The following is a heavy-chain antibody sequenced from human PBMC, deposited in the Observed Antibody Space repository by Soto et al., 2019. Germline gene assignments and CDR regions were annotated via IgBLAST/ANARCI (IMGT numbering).Heavy chain of an antibody. V-gene: IGHV4-59*08. J-gene: IGHJ4*02. CDR2: IYYSGST. CDR1: GGSISSYY. D-gene: IGHD1-20*01. CDR3: ARHQYALYNWNGPFDY. Sequence: SETLSLTCTVSGGSISSYYWSWIRQPPGKGLEWIGYIYYSGSTNYNPSLKSRVTISVDTSKNQFSLKLSSVTAADTAVYYCARHQYALYNWNGPFDYWGQGTLVTVSS.